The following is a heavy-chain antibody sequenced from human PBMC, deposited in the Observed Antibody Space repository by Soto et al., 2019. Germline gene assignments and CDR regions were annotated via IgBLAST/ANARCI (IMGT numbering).Heavy chain of an antibody. Sequence: WASVKVSCKASGYTFTSYGISWVRQAPGQGLEWMGWISAYNGNTNYAQKLQGRVTMTTDTSTSTAYMELRSLRSDDTAVYYCAGGVLIAAAGTPYYYYYGMDVWGQGTTVTVSS. CDR1: GYTFTSYG. D-gene: IGHD6-13*01. CDR2: ISAYNGNT. V-gene: IGHV1-18*01. J-gene: IGHJ6*02. CDR3: AGGVLIAAAGTPYYYYYGMDV.